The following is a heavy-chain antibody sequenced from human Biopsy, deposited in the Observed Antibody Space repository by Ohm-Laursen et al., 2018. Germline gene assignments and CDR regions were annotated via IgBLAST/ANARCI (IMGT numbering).Heavy chain of an antibody. Sequence: VSSVKVSCKVSVDTFSNYPISWVRQAPGQGLEWMGGIIPIFNTPKYAQRFQGRVTITADRSTPTAYMELSSLRSEDTAVYYCARDTELLSIGLDYNFGMVVWGQGTTVTVSS. J-gene: IGHJ6*02. CDR3: ARDTELLSIGLDYNFGMVV. CDR2: IIPIFNTP. CDR1: VDTFSNYP. V-gene: IGHV1-69*06. D-gene: IGHD1-14*01.